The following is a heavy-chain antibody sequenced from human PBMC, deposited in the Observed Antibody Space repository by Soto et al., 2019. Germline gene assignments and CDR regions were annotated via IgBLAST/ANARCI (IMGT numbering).Heavy chain of an antibody. V-gene: IGHV5-51*01. D-gene: IGHD5-18*01. J-gene: IGHJ4*02. CDR1: GYSFPIYW. Sequence: GESLKISCNGSGYSFPIYWIGWVLQMPGKGLDWMGIIYPSDSHTKYSPSFQGQVTISADKSITTAYLQWSSLKASDTAIYYCARTYTLRGHFDYWGQGTLVTVSS. CDR3: ARTYTLRGHFDY. CDR2: IYPSDSHT.